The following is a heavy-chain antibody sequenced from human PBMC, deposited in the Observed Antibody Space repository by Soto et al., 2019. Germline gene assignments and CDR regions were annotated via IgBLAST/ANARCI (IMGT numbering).Heavy chain of an antibody. CDR1: GYSISSGYY. Sequence: PSETLSLTCAVSGYSISSGYYWGWIRQPPGKGLEWIGSIYHSGSTYYNPSLKSRVTISVDTSKNQFSLKLSSVTAADTAVYYCARVSGYYGSGRGLYYYGMDVWGQGPTVTAS. D-gene: IGHD3-10*01. CDR2: IYHSGST. V-gene: IGHV4-38-2*01. CDR3: ARVSGYYGSGRGLYYYGMDV. J-gene: IGHJ6*02.